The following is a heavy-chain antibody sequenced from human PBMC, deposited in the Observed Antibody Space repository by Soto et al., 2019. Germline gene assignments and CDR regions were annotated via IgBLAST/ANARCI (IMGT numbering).Heavy chain of an antibody. V-gene: IGHV3-48*02. J-gene: IGHJ6*02. CDR3: AREGWPLLQTGMDV. CDR1: GFTFRSYS. CDR2: ISSSNRTI. Sequence: EVQLVESGGGVKQPGGSLRLSCAASGFTFRSYSMNWVRQAPGKGLEWVSYISSSNRTINYADSVKGRFIISRDNAKNSLYLQMHSLRDEDTAVYYCAREGWPLLQTGMDVWGQGTTVTVSS. D-gene: IGHD2-15*01.